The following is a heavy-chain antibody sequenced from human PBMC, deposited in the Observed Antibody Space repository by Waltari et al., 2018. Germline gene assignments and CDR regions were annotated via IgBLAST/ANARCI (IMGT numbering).Heavy chain of an antibody. D-gene: IGHD6-13*01. CDR2: INRDGSAT. J-gene: IGHJ6*02. V-gene: IGHV3-74*01. CDR1: GFTFSRYW. Sequence: EEQLVESGGGLIQPGESLRVSCVVSGFTFSRYWMNWVRQAPGRGRVWVARINRDGSATRYAASVKGRLPIARDNAKNTVYLQMKSLRAEDTAVYYCARVARKTYSSPVPGRDYYYGMDVWGLGTTVTVSS. CDR3: ARVARKTYSSPVPGRDYYYGMDV.